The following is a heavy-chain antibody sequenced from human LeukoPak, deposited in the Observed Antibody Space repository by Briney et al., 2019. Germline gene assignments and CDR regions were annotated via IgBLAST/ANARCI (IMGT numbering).Heavy chain of an antibody. CDR1: GYTFTSYG. V-gene: IGHV1-18*01. D-gene: IGHD3-22*01. J-gene: IGHJ4*02. CDR3: ARDRYYYDSSGYYYFDY. CDR2: ISAYNGNT. Sequence: ASVKVSCKASGYTFTSYGISWVRQAPGQGLEWRGWISAYNGNTNYAQKRQGRVTMTTDTSTSTAYMELRSLRSDDTAVYYCARDRYYYDSSGYYYFDYWGQGTLVTVSS.